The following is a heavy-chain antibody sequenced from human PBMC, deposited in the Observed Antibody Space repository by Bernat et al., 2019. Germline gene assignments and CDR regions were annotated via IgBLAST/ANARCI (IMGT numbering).Heavy chain of an antibody. D-gene: IGHD1-1*01. CDR1: GFTFNDGG. V-gene: IGHV3-15*01. J-gene: IGHJ6*03. Sequence: EVQLVESGGGLVNPGGSLTLSCVASGFTFNDGGMSWGHQAPGKGLEWVGRVKSKTDGGSIAYAAPVKGRFRISKDDSKNTLFLQMNSLEIEDTGVYYCATYKKHVGKNYMDVWGRGTTVTVSS. CDR2: VKSKTDGGSI. CDR3: ATYKKHVGKNYMDV.